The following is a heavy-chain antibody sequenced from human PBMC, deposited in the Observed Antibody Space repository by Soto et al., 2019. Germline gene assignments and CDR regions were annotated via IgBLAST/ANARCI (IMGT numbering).Heavy chain of an antibody. CDR2: IYYSGST. CDR3: AGAPPLNYYDSSGQSRFDY. CDR1: GGSISSGDYY. V-gene: IGHV4-30-4*01. D-gene: IGHD3-22*01. J-gene: IGHJ4*02. Sequence: SETLSLTCTVSGGSISSGDYYWSWIRQPPGKGLEWIGYIYYSGSTYYNPSLKSRVTISVDTSKNQFSLKLSSVTAADTAVYYCAGAPPLNYYDSSGQSRFDYWGQGTLVTVSS.